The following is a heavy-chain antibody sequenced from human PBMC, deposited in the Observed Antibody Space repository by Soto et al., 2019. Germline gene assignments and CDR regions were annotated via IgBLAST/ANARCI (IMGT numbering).Heavy chain of an antibody. J-gene: IGHJ6*02. CDR1: GGSISSYY. V-gene: IGHV4-59*01. CDR3: ARSGYCGSTSCYDYYYGMDV. Sequence: LSLTCTVSGGSISSYYWSWIRQPPGKGLEWIGYIYYSGSTNYNPSLKSRVTISVDTSKNQFSLKLSSVTAADTAVYYCARSGYCGSTSCYDYYYGMDVWGQGTTVTVSS. CDR2: IYYSGST. D-gene: IGHD2-2*01.